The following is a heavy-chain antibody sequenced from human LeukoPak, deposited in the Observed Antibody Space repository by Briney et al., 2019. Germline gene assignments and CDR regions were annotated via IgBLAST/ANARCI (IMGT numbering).Heavy chain of an antibody. Sequence: SVKVSCKASGFTFTSSAMQWVRQARGQRLEWIGWIVVGSGNTNYAQKFQGRVTITADESTSTAYMELSSLRSEDTAVYYCARGKYSGSYEIDYWGQGTLVTVSS. D-gene: IGHD1-26*01. CDR3: ARGKYSGSYEIDY. V-gene: IGHV1-58*02. CDR2: IVVGSGNT. CDR1: GFTFTSSA. J-gene: IGHJ4*02.